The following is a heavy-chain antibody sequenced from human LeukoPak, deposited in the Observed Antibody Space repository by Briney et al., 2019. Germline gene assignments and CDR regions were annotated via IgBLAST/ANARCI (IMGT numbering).Heavy chain of an antibody. Sequence: GGSLRLSCAASGFTFSSYWMSWVRQAPGKGLEWVANIRQDGSENYYVDSVKGRFAFSRDNAKNSLYLQMNSLRAEVTAVYYCARIDCSSARCYTWSFDYWGQGTLVTVSS. J-gene: IGHJ4*02. D-gene: IGHD2-2*02. V-gene: IGHV3-7*03. CDR3: ARIDCSSARCYTWSFDY. CDR1: GFTFSSYW. CDR2: IRQDGSEN.